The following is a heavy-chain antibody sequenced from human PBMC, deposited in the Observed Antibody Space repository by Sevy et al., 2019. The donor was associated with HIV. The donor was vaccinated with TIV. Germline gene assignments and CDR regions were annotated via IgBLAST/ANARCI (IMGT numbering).Heavy chain of an antibody. CDR3: ARDGRYSSSWLDY. Sequence: GGSLRLSCAASGFTFSSYWMSWVRQAPGKGLEWVANIKQDGSEKYYVDSVKGRFTISRDNAKNSLYLQMNSLRAEDTAVYYCARDGRYSSSWLDYWGQGTLATVSS. J-gene: IGHJ4*02. CDR1: GFTFSSYW. CDR2: IKQDGSEK. D-gene: IGHD6-13*01. V-gene: IGHV3-7*01.